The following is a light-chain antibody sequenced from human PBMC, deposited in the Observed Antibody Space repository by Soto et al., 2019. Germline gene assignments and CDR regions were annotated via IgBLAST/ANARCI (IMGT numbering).Light chain of an antibody. CDR1: QSVSSN. CDR2: GAS. Sequence: EIVMTQSPATLSVSPGERATLSCRASQSVSSNLAWYQQKPGQAPRLLMYGASNRATGIPARFSGSGSGTEFTLTISSLQSEDFAVYYCQQYKNWLWTFGQGTKVDIK. CDR3: QQYKNWLWT. V-gene: IGKV3-15*01. J-gene: IGKJ1*01.